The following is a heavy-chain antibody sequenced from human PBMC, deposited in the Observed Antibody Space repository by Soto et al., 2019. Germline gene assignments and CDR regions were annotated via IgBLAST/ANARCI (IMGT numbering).Heavy chain of an antibody. V-gene: IGHV1-3*01. CDR2: INAGNGNT. Sequence: ASVKVSCKASGYTFTSYAMHWVRQAPGQRLEWMGWINAGNGNTKYSQKFQGRVTITRDTSASTAYMELSSLRSEDTAVYYCAGPYDSSGYYYQYYFDYWGQGTLVTVSS. CDR1: GYTFTSYA. J-gene: IGHJ4*02. CDR3: AGPYDSSGYYYQYYFDY. D-gene: IGHD3-22*01.